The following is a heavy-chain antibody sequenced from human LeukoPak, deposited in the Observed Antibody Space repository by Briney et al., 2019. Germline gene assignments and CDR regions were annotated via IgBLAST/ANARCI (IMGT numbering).Heavy chain of an antibody. CDR1: GYTFTGYY. V-gene: IGHV1-2*02. Sequence: ASVKVSCKASGYTFTGYYMHWVRQAPGQGLEWMGWINPNSGGTNYAQKFQGRVTMTRDTSISTAYMELSRLRSDDTAVYYCARAYYYDIGGFDPWGQGTLVTVSS. CDR3: ARAYYYDIGGFDP. D-gene: IGHD3-22*01. J-gene: IGHJ5*02. CDR2: INPNSGGT.